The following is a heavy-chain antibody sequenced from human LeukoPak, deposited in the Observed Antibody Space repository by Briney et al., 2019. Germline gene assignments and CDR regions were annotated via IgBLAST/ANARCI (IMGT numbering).Heavy chain of an antibody. CDR1: GGSISSYY. CDR3: ARDLIIERSPRNWFDP. J-gene: IGHJ5*02. D-gene: IGHD5-24*01. Sequence: SETLSLTCTVSGGSISSYYWSWIRQPPGKGLEWIGSIFHSGSTYYNPSLKSRVTISVDTSKNQFSLKLSSVTAADTAVYYCARDLIIERSPRNWFDPWGQGTLVTVSS. V-gene: IGHV4-59*05. CDR2: IFHSGST.